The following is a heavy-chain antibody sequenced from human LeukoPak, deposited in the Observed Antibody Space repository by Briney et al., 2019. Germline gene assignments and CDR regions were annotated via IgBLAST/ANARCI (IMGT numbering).Heavy chain of an antibody. J-gene: IGHJ4*02. CDR2: ISYDGSKK. CDR3: ARDMGEMATIYLIDY. CDR1: GFTFSSYA. V-gene: IGHV3-30*04. Sequence: PGGSLRLSCAASGFTFSSYAMHWVRQAPGKGLEWVAVISYDGSKKYYADSVKGRFTISRDNSKNTLYLQMNSLRAEDTAVYYCARDMGEMATIYLIDYWGQGTLVTVSS. D-gene: IGHD5-24*01.